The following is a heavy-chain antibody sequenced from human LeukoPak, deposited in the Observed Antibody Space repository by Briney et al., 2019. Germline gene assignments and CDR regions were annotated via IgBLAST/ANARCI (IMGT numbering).Heavy chain of an antibody. V-gene: IGHV3-20*01. CDR3: ARGPGGGIPSYFDY. J-gene: IGHJ4*02. CDR2: INWNGGST. CDR1: GFTFDDYG. Sequence: GGSLRLSCAASGFTFDDYGVSWVRQAPGKGLEWVSGINWNGGSTGCVDSVKGRFTISRDNAKNSLYLQMNSLRAEDTALYHCARGPGGGIPSYFDYWGQGTLVTVSS.